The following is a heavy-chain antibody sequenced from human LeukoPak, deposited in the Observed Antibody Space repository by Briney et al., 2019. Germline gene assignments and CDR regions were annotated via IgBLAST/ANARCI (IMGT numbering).Heavy chain of an antibody. J-gene: IGHJ4*02. Sequence: PSETLSLTCAVSGDSIRNSNWWSWIRQPPGKGLEWIGEIYHSGSTNYNPSPKSRVTISVDKSTNQFSLKLSSVTAADTAVYYCARNGDRHIDYWGQGTLVTVSS. CDR3: ARNGDRHIDY. CDR1: GDSIRNSNW. V-gene: IGHV4-4*02. D-gene: IGHD4-17*01. CDR2: IYHSGST.